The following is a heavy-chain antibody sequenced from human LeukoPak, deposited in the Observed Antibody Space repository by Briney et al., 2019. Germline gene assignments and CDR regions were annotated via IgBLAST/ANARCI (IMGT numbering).Heavy chain of an antibody. J-gene: IGHJ3*02. CDR2: ISGSGGDT. CDR1: GFTFSNYA. CDR3: TTDQSYDSSGYSSDDAFDI. D-gene: IGHD3-22*01. Sequence: GGSLRLSCAASGFTFSNYAMSWVRQAPGKGLEWVSVISGSGGDTYYADSVKGRFTISRDNSKNTLYLQMNSLKTEDTAVYYCTTDQSYDSSGYSSDDAFDIWGQGTMVTVSS. V-gene: IGHV3-23*01.